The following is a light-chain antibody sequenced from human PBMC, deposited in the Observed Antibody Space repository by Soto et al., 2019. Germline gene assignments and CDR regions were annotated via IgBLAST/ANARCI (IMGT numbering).Light chain of an antibody. CDR2: TAS. V-gene: IGKV1-39*01. CDR3: QQSHSTPMYT. CDR1: QSINNY. J-gene: IGKJ2*01. Sequence: DIQMTQSPSSLSASVGDRVTITCRASQSINNYLNWYQQKPGKAPKLLIYTASSLQSGVPSRFSGSGSGTYFTITISSLQPEDFATYYCQQSHSTPMYTFGQGTKLDIK.